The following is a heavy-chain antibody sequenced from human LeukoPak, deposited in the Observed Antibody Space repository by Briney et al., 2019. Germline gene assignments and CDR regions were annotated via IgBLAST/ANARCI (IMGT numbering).Heavy chain of an antibody. V-gene: IGHV3-7*01. D-gene: IGHD3-22*01. CDR3: ARVAMIVAIDAFDI. CDR2: IKQDGSEK. J-gene: IGHJ3*02. Sequence: GGSLRLSCAASGFTFSSYWMSWVRQAPGKGLEWVANIKQDGSEKYYVDSVKGRFTISRDNAKNSPYLQMNSLRAEDTAVYYCARVAMIVAIDAFDIWGQGTMVTVSS. CDR1: GFTFSSYW.